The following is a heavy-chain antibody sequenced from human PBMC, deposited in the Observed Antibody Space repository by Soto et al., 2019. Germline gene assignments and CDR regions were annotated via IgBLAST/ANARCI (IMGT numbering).Heavy chain of an antibody. V-gene: IGHV3-30*18. CDR1: GFTFNSYG. J-gene: IGHJ4*02. Sequence: QVKLVESGGGVVLPGGSLRLSCEASGFTFNSYGMYWVRQAPGKGLDWVSHILYDGTKTYYADSVQGRFTISRDNSRNTLYLQMERMRLEDTAVYFCVKDLAHMADHWGQGTLVIVSS. CDR3: VKDLAHMADH. CDR2: ILYDGTKT.